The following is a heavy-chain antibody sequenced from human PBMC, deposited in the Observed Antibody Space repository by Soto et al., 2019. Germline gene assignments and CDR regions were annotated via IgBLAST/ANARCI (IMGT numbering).Heavy chain of an antibody. CDR2: GYYSGST. CDR3: ARARITMVREVIKYNMDV. CDR1: GGSMRSSY. V-gene: IGHV4-59*01. Sequence: SETLSLTCTVSGGSMRSSYWSWIRQSPGKGLEWIGYGYYSGSTNYNPSLQSRVTISVDTSKNQFSLKLSSVTAADTGIYYCARARITMVREVIKYNMDVWGQGTTVTVSS. D-gene: IGHD3-10*01. J-gene: IGHJ6*02.